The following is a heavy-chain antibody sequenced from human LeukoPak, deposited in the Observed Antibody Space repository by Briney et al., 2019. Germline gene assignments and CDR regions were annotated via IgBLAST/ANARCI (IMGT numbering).Heavy chain of an antibody. D-gene: IGHD4-17*01. CDR3: ARDRDYGDSLGY. CDR2: IYYSGST. Sequence: SETLSLTCTVSGGSISGYYWSWIRQPPGKGLEWIAYIYYSGSTNYNPSLKSRVTISVDRSKNQFSLKLSSVTAADTAVYYCARDRDYGDSLGYWGQGTLVTVSS. V-gene: IGHV4-59*12. CDR1: GGSISGYY. J-gene: IGHJ4*02.